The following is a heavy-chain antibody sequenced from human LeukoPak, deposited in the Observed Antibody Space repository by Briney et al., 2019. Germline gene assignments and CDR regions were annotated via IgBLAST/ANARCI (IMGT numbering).Heavy chain of an antibody. CDR2: IYYSGST. CDR1: GGSISSYY. J-gene: IGHJ5*02. Sequence: SETLSLTCTVSGGSISSYYWSWIRQPPGKGLEWIGYIYYSGSTNYNPSLKSRVTISVDTSKNQFSLKLSSVTAADTAVYYCARLVGGASRTFDPWGRGTLVTVSS. V-gene: IGHV4-59*08. CDR3: ARLVGGASRTFDP. D-gene: IGHD3-10*01.